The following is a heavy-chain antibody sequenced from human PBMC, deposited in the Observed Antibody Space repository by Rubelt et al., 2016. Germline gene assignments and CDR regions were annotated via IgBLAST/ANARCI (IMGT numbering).Heavy chain of an antibody. CDR1: GYTFTSYA. V-gene: IGHV1-3*01. CDR3: ARSKDTAMVTDADWYFDL. Sequence: QVQLVQSGAEVKKPGASVKVSCKASGYTFTSYAMHWVRQAPGQRLEWMGWINAGNGNTKYSQKFHGRVTITMDRSARTAYMELSSLGSEDTAVYYCARSKDTAMVTDADWYFDLWGRGTLVTVSS. J-gene: IGHJ2*01. D-gene: IGHD5-18*01. CDR2: INAGNGNT.